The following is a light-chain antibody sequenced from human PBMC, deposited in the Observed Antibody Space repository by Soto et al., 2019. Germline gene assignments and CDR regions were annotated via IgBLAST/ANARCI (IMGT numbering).Light chain of an antibody. J-gene: IGKJ1*01. V-gene: IGKV1-17*01. CDR1: QGIRDA. Sequence: DIQMTQSPSSLSASVGDRVTITCRASQGIRDALGWYQQKPGKAPKRLIYAASSLQSGVPSRFSGSGSGTELTLTISSLQPEDFATYYCQQYITYPYAFGQGTKVEIK. CDR3: QQYITYPYA. CDR2: AAS.